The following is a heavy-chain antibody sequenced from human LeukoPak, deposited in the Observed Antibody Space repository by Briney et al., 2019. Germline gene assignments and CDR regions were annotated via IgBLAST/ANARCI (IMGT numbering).Heavy chain of an antibody. J-gene: IGHJ4*02. CDR2: ISLIGGST. CDR1: GFTFTNYA. V-gene: IGHV3-23*01. CDR3: AKVHPLFPY. D-gene: IGHD2-21*01. Sequence: GGSLGLSCAASGFTFTNYAMSWVRQAPGKGPEWVSSISLIGGSTYYADSAKGRFTISRDNSKNTLYLQMNSLRAEDTAIYYCAKVHPLFPYWGQGTLVTVST.